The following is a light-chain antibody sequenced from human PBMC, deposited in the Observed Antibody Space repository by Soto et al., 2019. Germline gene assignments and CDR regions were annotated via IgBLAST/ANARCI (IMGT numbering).Light chain of an antibody. Sequence: QSVLTQPASVSGSPGQSITISCTGTSSDVGGYNYVSWYQQHPGKAPKLMIYDVSNRPSGVSNRFSGSKSGNMASLTISGLQAEDEADYYCSSYTSSSTSWVFGGGTKLTVL. V-gene: IGLV2-14*01. CDR1: SSDVGGYNY. CDR3: SSYTSSSTSWV. CDR2: DVS. J-gene: IGLJ3*02.